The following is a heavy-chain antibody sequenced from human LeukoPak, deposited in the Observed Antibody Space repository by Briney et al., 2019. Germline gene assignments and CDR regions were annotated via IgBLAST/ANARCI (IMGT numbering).Heavy chain of an antibody. CDR1: GYSFTNDW. Sequence: GASLKISCKGSGYSFTNDWIGWVRQLPGKGLAWMGIIYPGDSDTRYSPSFQGQVTISADKSITTAYLQWSSLKASDTAMYYCARRYSGAYYHFDYWGQGTLVTVSS. CDR2: IYPGDSDT. J-gene: IGHJ4*02. CDR3: ARRYSGAYYHFDY. D-gene: IGHD1-26*01. V-gene: IGHV5-51*01.